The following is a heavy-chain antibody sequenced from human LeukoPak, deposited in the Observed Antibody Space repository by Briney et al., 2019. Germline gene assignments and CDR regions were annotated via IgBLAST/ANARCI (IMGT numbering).Heavy chain of an antibody. Sequence: MSSETLSLTCTVSGGSISSYYWSWIRQPAGKGLEWIGRIDTSGNTNYKPSLKSRVTMSVDTSKNQFSLKLSSVTAADTAVYYCARTITMVRGVEKYYFDYWGQGTLVTVSS. CDR3: ARTITMVRGVEKYYFDY. V-gene: IGHV4-4*07. CDR2: IDTSGNT. CDR1: GGSISSYY. D-gene: IGHD3-10*01. J-gene: IGHJ4*02.